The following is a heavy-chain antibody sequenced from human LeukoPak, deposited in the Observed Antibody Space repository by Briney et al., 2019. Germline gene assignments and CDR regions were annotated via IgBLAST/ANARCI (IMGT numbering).Heavy chain of an antibody. J-gene: IGHJ5*02. Sequence: SETLSLTCTVSGGSIRSYWSWIRQPAGKGLEWIRRIYGSGSTDYNPSLKSRVTMSIDTSKNQFSLNLISVTAADTAVYYCARDSGTTGEVKFDPWGQGTLVTVSS. D-gene: IGHD3-10*01. CDR1: GGSIRSY. CDR2: IYGSGST. V-gene: IGHV4-4*07. CDR3: ARDSGTTGEVKFDP.